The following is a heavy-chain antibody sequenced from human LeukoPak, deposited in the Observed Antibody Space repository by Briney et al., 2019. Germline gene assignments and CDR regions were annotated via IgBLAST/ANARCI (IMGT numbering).Heavy chain of an antibody. CDR2: IYGGGST. V-gene: IGHV3-66*01. D-gene: IGHD3-16*01. CDR1: GFTVSSNY. Sequence: QPGGSLRLSCAASGFTVSSNYMSWVRQAPGKGLEWVSVIYGGGSTYYADSVKGRFTISRDNSKNTLFLQMNSLRADDTALYYCAREILGEGNFDNWGQGTLVTVSS. J-gene: IGHJ4*02. CDR3: AREILGEGNFDN.